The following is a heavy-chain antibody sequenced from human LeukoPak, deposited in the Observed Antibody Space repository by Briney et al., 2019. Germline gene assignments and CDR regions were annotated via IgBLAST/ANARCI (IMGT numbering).Heavy chain of an antibody. CDR3: ARGPGDYDASDI. V-gene: IGHV3-7*01. J-gene: IGHJ3*02. Sequence: GGSLRLSCEASGFLFTSYWMSWVRQAPGKGPEWVAHIKENGNEQYYADSVKGQFTISRDNVKQSLCLQMNNLRVEDTAVYYCARGPGDYDASDIWGQGTMVTVSS. CDR2: IKENGNEQ. D-gene: IGHD4-11*01. CDR1: GFLFTSYW.